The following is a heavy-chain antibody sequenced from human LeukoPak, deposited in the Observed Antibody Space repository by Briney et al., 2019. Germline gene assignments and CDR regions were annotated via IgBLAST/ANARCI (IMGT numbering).Heavy chain of an antibody. CDR3: AGQYCSSTTCYDLFDY. V-gene: IGHV4-39*01. CDR2: IYYSGSN. Sequence: SETLSLTCTVSGGSISSCSYYWGWIRQPPGKGLEWLGSIYYSGSNYYNPSLKSRVTISVDTSKNQFSLKLSSVTAADTALYYCAGQYCSSTTCYDLFDYWGQGTLVTVSS. D-gene: IGHD2-2*01. J-gene: IGHJ4*02. CDR1: GGSISSCSYY.